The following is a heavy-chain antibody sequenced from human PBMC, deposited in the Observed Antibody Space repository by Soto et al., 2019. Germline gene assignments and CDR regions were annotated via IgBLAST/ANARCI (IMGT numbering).Heavy chain of an antibody. Sequence: GGSLRLSCAASGFTFSSYAMSWVRQAPGKGLEWVSAISGSGGSTYYADSVKGRFTISRDNSKNTLYLQMNSLRAEDTAVYYWAKNNPSDSSGYYSYFDYWGQGTLVTVSS. J-gene: IGHJ4*02. CDR1: GFTFSSYA. CDR3: AKNNPSDSSGYYSYFDY. D-gene: IGHD3-22*01. V-gene: IGHV3-23*01. CDR2: ISGSGGST.